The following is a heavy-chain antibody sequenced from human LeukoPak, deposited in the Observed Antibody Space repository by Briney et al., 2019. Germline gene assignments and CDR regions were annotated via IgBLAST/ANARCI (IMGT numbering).Heavy chain of an antibody. D-gene: IGHD7-27*01. CDR1: GGSISSSTW. CDR2: IYHSGTT. J-gene: IGHJ3*02. Sequence: SGTLCLTCAVSGGSISSSTWWSWVRQPPGRGLEWIGEIYHSGTTNYNPSLKSRVTISVDRSKNLFSLKLTSVTAADTAVYYCAGADSQLGTPNGDTLDIWGQGTMVTVSS. CDR3: AGADSQLGTPNGDTLDI. V-gene: IGHV4-4*02.